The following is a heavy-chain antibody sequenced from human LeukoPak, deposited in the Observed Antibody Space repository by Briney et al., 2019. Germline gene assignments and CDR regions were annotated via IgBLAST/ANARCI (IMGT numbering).Heavy chain of an antibody. D-gene: IGHD3-9*01. Sequence: GGSLRLSCAGSGFTVSNNYMAWVRQAPGKGLEWVSVIYDGGFTEYTDSVKGRFTISRENSKNTLDLQMNSLRAEDTAVYYCARVMGRLVRNWYFDLWGRGTLVTVSS. CDR3: ARVMGRLVRNWYFDL. CDR2: IYDGGFT. V-gene: IGHV3-66*01. CDR1: GFTVSNNY. J-gene: IGHJ2*01.